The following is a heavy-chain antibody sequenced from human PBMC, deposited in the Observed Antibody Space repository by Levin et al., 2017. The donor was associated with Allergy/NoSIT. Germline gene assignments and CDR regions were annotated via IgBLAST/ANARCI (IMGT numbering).Heavy chain of an antibody. J-gene: IGHJ4*02. Sequence: GESLKISCKASGYTFTSYDINWVRQATGQGLEWMGWMNPNSGNTGYAQKFQGRVTMTRNTSISTAYMELSSLRSEDTAVYYCARVRATGAYGYTNYYWRYWGQGTLVTVSS. CDR3: ARVRATGAYGYTNYYWRY. CDR1: GYTFTSYD. D-gene: IGHD5-18*01. CDR2: MNPNSGNT. V-gene: IGHV1-8*01.